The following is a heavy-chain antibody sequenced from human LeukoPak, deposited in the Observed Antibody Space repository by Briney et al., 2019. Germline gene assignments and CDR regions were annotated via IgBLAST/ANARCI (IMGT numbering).Heavy chain of an antibody. CDR2: INPNSGGA. CDR3: ARRSQSAGGYVPPDAFDI. Sequence: ASVKVSCKASGYTFTGYYMHWVRQAPGQGLEWMGWINPNSGGANYAQKFQGRVTMTRDTSISTAYMELSRLRSDDTAVYYCARRSQSAGGYVPPDAFDIWGQGTMVTVSS. CDR1: GYTFTGYY. D-gene: IGHD3-22*01. J-gene: IGHJ3*02. V-gene: IGHV1-2*02.